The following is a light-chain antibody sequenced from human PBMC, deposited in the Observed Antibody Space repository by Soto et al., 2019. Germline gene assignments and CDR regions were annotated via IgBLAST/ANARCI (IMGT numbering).Light chain of an antibody. CDR1: SSDVGGYNY. CDR2: DVS. J-gene: IGLJ2*01. V-gene: IGLV2-14*01. CDR3: SSYTSSSSVV. Sequence: QSVLTQPASVSGSPGQSITISCTGTSSDVGGYNYVSWYQQHPGKAPKLMIYDVSNRPSGVSNRFSGSKSGNTASLTISGLQAEDEAAYYCSSYTSSSSVVFGGGPKVTVL.